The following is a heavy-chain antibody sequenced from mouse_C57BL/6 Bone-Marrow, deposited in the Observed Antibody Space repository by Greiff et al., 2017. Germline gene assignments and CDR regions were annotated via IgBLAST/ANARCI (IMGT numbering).Heavy chain of an antibody. CDR1: GYTFTSYG. CDR2: IYPRSGNT. D-gene: IGHD1-1*01. CDR3: ARSSYYGSSRYDAMYY. Sequence: QVQLQQSGAELVRPGASVKLSCKASGYTFTSYGISWVKQRTGQGLEWIGEIYPRSGNTYYNEKFKGKATLTADKSSSTAYMELRSLTSEDTAVYFCARSSYYGSSRYDAMYYWCRGTSVTVTA. J-gene: IGHJ4*01. V-gene: IGHV1-81*01.